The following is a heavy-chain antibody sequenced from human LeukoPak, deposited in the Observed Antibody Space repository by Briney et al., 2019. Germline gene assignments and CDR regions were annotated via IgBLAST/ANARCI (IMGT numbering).Heavy chain of an antibody. J-gene: IGHJ4*02. V-gene: IGHV3-21*01. Sequence: GGSLRLSCAASGFTFSSYAMSWVRQAPGKGLEWVSSISSSSSYIYYADSVKGRFTISRGNAKNSLYLQMNSLRAEDTAVYYCARVGYYDSSGYYWGQGTLVTVSS. D-gene: IGHD3-22*01. CDR2: ISSSSSYI. CDR1: GFTFSSYA. CDR3: ARVGYYDSSGYY.